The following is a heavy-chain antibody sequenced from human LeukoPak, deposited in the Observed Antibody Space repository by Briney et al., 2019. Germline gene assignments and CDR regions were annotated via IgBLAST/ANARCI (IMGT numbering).Heavy chain of an antibody. V-gene: IGHV3-7*01. CDR1: GFTFSSYW. J-gene: IGHJ4*02. CDR3: ARDTYYYVSSGYYALFDY. Sequence: GGSLRLSCAVSGFTFSSYWMSWVRQAPGKGLEWVANIKQDGSEKYYVDSVEGRFTISRDNAKNSLYLQMNSLRAEDTAVYYCARDTYYYVSSGYYALFDYWGQGTLVTVSS. D-gene: IGHD3-22*01. CDR2: IKQDGSEK.